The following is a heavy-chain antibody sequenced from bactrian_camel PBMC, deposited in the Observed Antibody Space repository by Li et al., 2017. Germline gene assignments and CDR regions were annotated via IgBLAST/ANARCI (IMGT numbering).Heavy chain of an antibody. J-gene: IGHJ4*01. CDR1: GYRYSIYC. V-gene: IGHV3S53*01. Sequence: HVQLVESGGGSVQAGESLRLSCVVSGYRYSIYCMGWFRQVPGNEREPLASIDSDGRTSVADSVKGRFTISQDGAKNTLYLHMNNLKPEDTAMYHCAASGGQLGRWCYEFPVNWVSWLYDWGQGTQVTVS. CDR3: AASGGQLGRWCYEFPVNWVSWLYD. D-gene: IGHD3*01. CDR2: IDSDGRT.